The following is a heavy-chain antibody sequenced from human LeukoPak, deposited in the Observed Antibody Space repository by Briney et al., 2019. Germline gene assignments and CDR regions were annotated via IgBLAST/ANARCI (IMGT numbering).Heavy chain of an antibody. J-gene: IGHJ4*02. Sequence: PGGSLRLSCAASGFTVSTNYMSWVRQAPGKGLEWVSVLYSGGSTYYADSVKGRFTISRDNSKNTLYLQMNSLTAEDTAVYYCARELRGGNPDWGQGTLVTVSS. V-gene: IGHV3-53*01. CDR2: LYSGGST. CDR1: GFTVSTNY. CDR3: ARELRGGNPD. D-gene: IGHD4-23*01.